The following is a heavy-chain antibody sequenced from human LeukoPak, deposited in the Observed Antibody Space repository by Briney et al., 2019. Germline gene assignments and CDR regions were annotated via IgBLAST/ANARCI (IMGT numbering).Heavy chain of an antibody. CDR2: VNYDEST. D-gene: IGHD2-2*01. CDR1: GGSFRDYH. Sequence: SETLSLTCTVSGGSFRDYHWSWIRQPPGKGLEYIGLVNYDESTNYNPSLNSRVAISLDTSKNQFFLKVMSVTAADTAVYYCANYAPGQRGRGYWGQGTLVTVSS. CDR3: ANYAPGQRGRGY. J-gene: IGHJ4*02. V-gene: IGHV4-59*08.